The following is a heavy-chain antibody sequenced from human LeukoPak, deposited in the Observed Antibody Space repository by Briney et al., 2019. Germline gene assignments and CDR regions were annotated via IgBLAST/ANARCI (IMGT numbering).Heavy chain of an antibody. J-gene: IGHJ4*02. CDR2: ISAYNGNT. Sequence: ASVKVSCKASGYTFTSYGISWVRQAPGQGLEWMGWISAYNGNTNYAQKLQGRVTMTTDTSTSTAYMELRSLRSDDTAVYYCARVIYSDYVWGSYRYTCYFDYWGQGTLVTVSS. D-gene: IGHD3-16*02. CDR1: GYTFTSYG. CDR3: ARVIYSDYVWGSYRYTCYFDY. V-gene: IGHV1-18*04.